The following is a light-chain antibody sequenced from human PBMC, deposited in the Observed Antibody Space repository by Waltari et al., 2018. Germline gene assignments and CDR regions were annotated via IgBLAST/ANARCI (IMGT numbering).Light chain of an antibody. CDR3: SSYTTSSTLRM. Sequence: QSALTQPASVSGSPGQSITISCTGTSSDIGDYNYVSWYQQHPGKAPKLMIYEVSNRPSGVSNRFSGSKSGNTASLTISGLQAEDEADYYCSSYTTSSTLRMFGGGTKLTVL. J-gene: IGLJ3*02. CDR2: EVS. V-gene: IGLV2-14*01. CDR1: SSDIGDYNY.